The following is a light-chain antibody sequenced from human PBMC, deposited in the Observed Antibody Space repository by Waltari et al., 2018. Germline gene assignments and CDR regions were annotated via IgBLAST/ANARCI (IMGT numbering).Light chain of an antibody. CDR1: ASNIGGNL. V-gene: IGLV1-44*01. J-gene: IGLJ3*02. CDR2: RGD. Sequence: QSALTQPPSASGTPGQRVTISCSGSASNIGGNLVNWYQQLPGKAPKLPTNRGDRQPPGVPDRSSGSKVGCSASLAISGLQSEDEGDYFCASWDDSLNGHWVFGGGTKVTVL. CDR3: ASWDDSLNGHWV.